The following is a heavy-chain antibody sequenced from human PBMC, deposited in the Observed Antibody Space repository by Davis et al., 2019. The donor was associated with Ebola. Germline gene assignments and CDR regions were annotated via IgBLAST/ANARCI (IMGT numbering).Heavy chain of an antibody. J-gene: IGHJ4*02. CDR1: GFTFSSYS. Sequence: GESLKISCAASGFTFSSYSMNWVRQAPGKGLEWVSSISSSSSYIYYADSVKGRFTISRDNAKNSLYLQMNSLRAEDTAVYYCAKDLQRKAVVTLPNDYWGQGTLVTVSS. CDR2: ISSSSSYI. CDR3: AKDLQRKAVVTLPNDY. D-gene: IGHD4-23*01. V-gene: IGHV3-21*01.